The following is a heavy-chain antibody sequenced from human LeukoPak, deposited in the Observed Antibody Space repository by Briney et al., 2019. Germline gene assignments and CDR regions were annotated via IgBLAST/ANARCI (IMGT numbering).Heavy chain of an antibody. CDR1: GYTFTGYY. CDR3: ARDSSSWYDSGFGFDY. CDR2: INPNSGGT. V-gene: IGHV1-2*02. D-gene: IGHD6-13*01. J-gene: IGHJ4*02. Sequence: ASVKVSCKASGYTFTGYYMHWVRQAPGQGLEWMGWINPNSGGTNYAQKFQGRVTMTRDTSISTAYMELSRLRSDDTAVYYCARDSSSWYDSGFGFDYWGQGTLVTVSS.